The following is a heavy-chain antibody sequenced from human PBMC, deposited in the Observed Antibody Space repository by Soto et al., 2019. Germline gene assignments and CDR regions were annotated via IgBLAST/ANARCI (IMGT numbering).Heavy chain of an antibody. J-gene: IGHJ6*02. Sequence: TGGSLRLSCAASGFTFSGSAMHWVRQASGKGLEWVGRIRSKANSYATAYAASVKGRFTITRDDSKNTAYLQMNSLKTEDTAVYYCTRHDSGTMVRGVIIQTSYGMDVWGQGTTVTVSS. CDR3: TRHDSGTMVRGVIIQTSYGMDV. D-gene: IGHD3-10*01. CDR1: GFTFSGSA. CDR2: IRSKANSYAT. V-gene: IGHV3-73*01.